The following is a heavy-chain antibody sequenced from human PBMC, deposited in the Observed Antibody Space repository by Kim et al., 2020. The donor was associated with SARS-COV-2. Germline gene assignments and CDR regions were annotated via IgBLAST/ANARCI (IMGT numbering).Heavy chain of an antibody. J-gene: IGHJ6*02. Sequence: SETLSLTCTVSGGSISSYYWSWIRQPPGKGLEWIGYIYYSGSTNYNPSLKSRVTISVDTSKNQFSLKLSSVTAADTAVYYCARCVRYYDILTGYHQYYYYRKDVWGPGTTVNVSS. CDR1: GGSISSYY. V-gene: IGHV4-59*13. CDR2: IYYSGST. D-gene: IGHD3-9*01. CDR3: ARCVRYYDILTGYHQYYYYRKDV.